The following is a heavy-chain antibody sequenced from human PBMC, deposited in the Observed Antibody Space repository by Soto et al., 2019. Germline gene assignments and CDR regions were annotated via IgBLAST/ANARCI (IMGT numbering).Heavy chain of an antibody. CDR3: VRESMGDNWQDLDN. CDR2: IGVGRDT. CDR1: GFTFSTYD. J-gene: IGHJ4*02. V-gene: IGHV3-13*01. D-gene: IGHD1-1*01. Sequence: EVQLVESGGGLVQPGGSLRLSCAASGFTFSTYDFHWVRQATGKGLEWVSAIGVGRDTYYVDSVQGRFTISREDAKNSLYLQMNSLRAEDTAVYYCVRESMGDNWQDLDNWCQGTLVTVSS.